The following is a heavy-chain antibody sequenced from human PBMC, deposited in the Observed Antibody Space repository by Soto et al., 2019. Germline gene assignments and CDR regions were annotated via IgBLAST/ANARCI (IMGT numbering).Heavy chain of an antibody. J-gene: IGHJ6*02. D-gene: IGHD6-19*01. V-gene: IGHV4-59*01. CDR1: GGSISSYY. CDR2: IYYSGST. Sequence: SETLSLTCTVSGGSISSYYWSWIRQPPGKGLEWIGYIYYSGSTNYNPSLKSRVTISVDTSKNQFSLKLSSVTAADTAVYYCARGYSSGWSLRNYYYYYYGMDVWGQGTTVTVSS. CDR3: ARGYSSGWSLRNYYYYYYGMDV.